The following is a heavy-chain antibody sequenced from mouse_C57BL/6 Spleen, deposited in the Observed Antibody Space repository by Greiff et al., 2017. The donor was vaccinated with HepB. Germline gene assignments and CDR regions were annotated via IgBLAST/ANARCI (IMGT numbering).Heavy chain of an antibody. CDR1: GFSLTSYG. CDR3: ATKGYPDAMDY. J-gene: IGHJ4*01. V-gene: IGHV2-5*01. D-gene: IGHD2-2*01. CDR2: IWRGGST. Sequence: QVQLKQSGPGLVQPSQSLSITCTVSGFSLTSYGVHWVRQSPGKGLEWLGVIWRGGSTDYNAAFMSRLSITTDNSKSQVFFKMNSLQADDTAIYYCATKGYPDAMDYWGQGTSVTVSS.